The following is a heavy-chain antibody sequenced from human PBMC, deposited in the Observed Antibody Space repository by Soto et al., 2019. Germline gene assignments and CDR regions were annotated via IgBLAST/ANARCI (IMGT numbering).Heavy chain of an antibody. V-gene: IGHV3-53*02. CDR3: ARDQRITMVRGVISYYGMDV. Sequence: EVQLAETGGGLIQPGGSLRLSCAASGFTVSSNYMSWVRQAPGKGLEWVSVIYSGGSTYYADSVKGRFTISRDNSKNTLYLQMNSLRAEDTAVYYCARDQRITMVRGVISYYGMDVWGQGTTVTVSS. CDR1: GFTVSSNY. CDR2: IYSGGST. J-gene: IGHJ6*02. D-gene: IGHD3-10*01.